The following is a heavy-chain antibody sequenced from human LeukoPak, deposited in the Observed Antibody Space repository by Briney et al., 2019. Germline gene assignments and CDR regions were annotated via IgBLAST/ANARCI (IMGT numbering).Heavy chain of an antibody. CDR3: ARVVKYRSGPLTDLLPYYFDY. V-gene: IGHV1-3*03. Sequence: ASVKVSCKASGYTFTSYAMHWVRQAPGQRLEWMGWINAGNGNTKYSQEFQGRVTITRVTSASTAYMELSSLRSEDMAVYYCARVVKYRSGPLTDLLPYYFDYWGQGTLVTVSS. D-gene: IGHD6-19*01. J-gene: IGHJ4*02. CDR2: INAGNGNT. CDR1: GYTFTSYA.